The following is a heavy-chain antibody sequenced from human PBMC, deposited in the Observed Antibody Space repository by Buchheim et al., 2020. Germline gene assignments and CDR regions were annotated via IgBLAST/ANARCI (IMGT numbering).Heavy chain of an antibody. V-gene: IGHV4-61*01. D-gene: IGHD1-26*01. CDR3: ASHIIILGNRGFDF. Sequence: QVQLQESGPGLVKPSETLSLTCTVSGGSVKSGSCNWSWIRQFPGKGLEYIGFIYSGGSTNYDPSLQSRVTISVDKSKNQFSLKLSSVTAADTAVYYCASHIIILGNRGFDFWGQG. CDR2: IYSGGST. J-gene: IGHJ4*02. CDR1: GGSVKSGSCN.